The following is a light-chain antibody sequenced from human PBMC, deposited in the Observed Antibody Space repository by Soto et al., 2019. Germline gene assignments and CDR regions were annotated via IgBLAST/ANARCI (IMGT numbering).Light chain of an antibody. CDR1: QSVGSTY. J-gene: IGKJ4*01. CDR3: QQYGSSPLT. Sequence: EIVLTQSPGTLSLSPGERATLSCRASQSVGSTYLAWYQQKPGQAPRLLIYAASSRATGIPDRFSGSGSGTDFTLTISRLEPEDFAVYYCQQYGSSPLTFGGGTKVDI. V-gene: IGKV3-20*01. CDR2: AAS.